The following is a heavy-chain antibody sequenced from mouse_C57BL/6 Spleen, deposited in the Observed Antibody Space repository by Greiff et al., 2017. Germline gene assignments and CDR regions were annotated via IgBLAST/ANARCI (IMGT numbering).Heavy chain of an antibody. CDR1: GYTFTDYE. D-gene: IGHD2-1*01. V-gene: IGHV1-15*01. CDR3: TSGDYYGNYDWYFDV. CDR2: IEPETGGT. Sequence: QVQLQQSGAELVRPGASVTLSCKASGYTFTDYEMHWVKQTPVHGLEWIGAIEPETGGTAYNQKFKGKAILTADKSSSTAYMELRSLTSEDSAVYYCTSGDYYGNYDWYFDVWGTWTTVTVSS. J-gene: IGHJ1*03.